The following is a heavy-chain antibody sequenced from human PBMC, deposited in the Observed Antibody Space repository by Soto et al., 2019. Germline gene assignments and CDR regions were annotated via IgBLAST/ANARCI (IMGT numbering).Heavy chain of an antibody. J-gene: IGHJ3*02. D-gene: IGHD3-22*01. CDR3: AKAQSYYDPSAGFDM. Sequence: GGSLRLSCVASGFSFRDYYMIWIRQAPGKGLEWVSYVSSGSTYTNYAESVKGRFTISRDDAKNSLFLQMNSLRVEDTAVYYCAKAQSYYDPSAGFDMWGQGTMVTVSS. CDR1: GFSFRDYY. V-gene: IGHV3-11*03. CDR2: VSSGSTYT.